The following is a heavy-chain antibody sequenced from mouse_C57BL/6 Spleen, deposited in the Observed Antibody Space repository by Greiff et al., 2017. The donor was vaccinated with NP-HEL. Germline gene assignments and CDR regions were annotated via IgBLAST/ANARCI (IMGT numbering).Heavy chain of an antibody. CDR3: AREGNWDGGFAY. CDR1: GYTFTSYW. Sequence: QVQLQQPGAELVRPGSSVKLSCKASGYTFTSYWMHWVKQRPIQGLEWIGNIDPSDSETHYNQKFKDKATLTVDKSSSTAYMQLSSLTSEDSAVYYCAREGNWDGGFAYWGQGTLVTVSA. J-gene: IGHJ3*01. CDR2: IDPSDSET. D-gene: IGHD4-1*01. V-gene: IGHV1-52*01.